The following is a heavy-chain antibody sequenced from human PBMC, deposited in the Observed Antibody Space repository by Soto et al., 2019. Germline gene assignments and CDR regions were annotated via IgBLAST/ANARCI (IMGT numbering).Heavy chain of an antibody. D-gene: IGHD3-9*01. CDR2: ISSSSSYI. J-gene: IGHJ6*02. CDR3: ARTYYDILTGPGGGMDV. V-gene: IGHV3-21*01. CDR1: GFTFSSYS. Sequence: GGSLRLSCAASGFTFSSYSMNWVRQAPGKGLEWVSSISSSSSYIYYADSVKGRFTISRDNAKNSLYLQMNSLSAEDTAVYYCARTYYDILTGPGGGMDVWGQGTTVTVSS.